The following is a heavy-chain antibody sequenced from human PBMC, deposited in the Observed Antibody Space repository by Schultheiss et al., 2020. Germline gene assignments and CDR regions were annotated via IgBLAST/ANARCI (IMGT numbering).Heavy chain of an antibody. J-gene: IGHJ5*02. CDR3: ARDRGAYCAGDCYPAWFDP. D-gene: IGHD2-21*02. CDR2: INPNSGGT. CDR1: GYTFTGYY. Sequence: ASVKVSCKASGYTFTGYYMHWVRQAPGQGLEWMGWINPNSGGTNYAQKFQGRVTMTRDTSTSTAYMELRSLRSDDTAVYYCARDRGAYCAGDCYPAWFDPWGQGTLVTVSS. V-gene: IGHV1-2*02.